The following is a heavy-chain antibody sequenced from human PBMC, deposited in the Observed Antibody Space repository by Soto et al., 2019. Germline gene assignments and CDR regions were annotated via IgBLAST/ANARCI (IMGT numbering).Heavy chain of an antibody. Sequence: GGSLRLSCAASGFTFSNAWMSWVRQAPGKGLEWVGRIKSKTDGGTTDYAAPVKGRFTISGDDSKNTLYLQMNSLKTEDTAVYYCTTTIPYYYDSSGYYYYYGMDVWRQGTTVTVSS. V-gene: IGHV3-15*01. CDR3: TTTIPYYYDSSGYYYYYGMDV. D-gene: IGHD3-22*01. CDR1: GFTFSNAW. J-gene: IGHJ6*02. CDR2: IKSKTDGGTT.